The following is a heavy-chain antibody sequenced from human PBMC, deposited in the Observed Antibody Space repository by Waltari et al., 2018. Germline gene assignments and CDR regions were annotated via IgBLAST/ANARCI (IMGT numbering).Heavy chain of an antibody. J-gene: IGHJ6*02. Sequence: QVQLQESGPGLVKPSETLSLTCTVSGGSISSYYWRWIRQPPGKGWEWISYIDSHVTTNPTPSRRSRVTISVDTSKTQCSLKLSSVTAADTAVYYCATTYYDFWSGYPNYYYYCMDVWGQGTTVTVSS. CDR2: IDSHVTT. CDR1: GGSISSYY. D-gene: IGHD3-3*01. CDR3: ATTYYDFWSGYPNYYYYCMDV. V-gene: IGHV4-59*08.